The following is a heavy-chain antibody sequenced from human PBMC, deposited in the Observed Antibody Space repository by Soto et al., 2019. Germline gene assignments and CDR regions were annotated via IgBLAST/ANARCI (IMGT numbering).Heavy chain of an antibody. CDR1: GGSISTSSYY. CDR2: IFYSGTT. Sequence: SETLSLTCTVSGGSISTSSYYWGWIRQPPGKGLEWIGSIFYSGTTYYNPSLKSRVTISVDTSKNQFSLKLSSVTVADTAVYYCARHAMLWVPAAIGPWGQGALVTVSS. V-gene: IGHV4-39*01. D-gene: IGHD2-2*01. J-gene: IGHJ5*02. CDR3: ARHAMLWVPAAIGP.